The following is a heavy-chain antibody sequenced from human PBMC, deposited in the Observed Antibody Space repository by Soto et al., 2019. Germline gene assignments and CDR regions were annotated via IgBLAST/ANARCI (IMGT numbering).Heavy chain of an antibody. V-gene: IGHV4-4*02. CDR3: ARRDWSGSTSHFYFDY. CDR1: GGSIISSNW. J-gene: IGHJ4*02. D-gene: IGHD3-9*01. CDR2: IYHSGST. Sequence: LSLTCAVSGGSIISSNWWNWVRQPPGKGLEWIGEIYHSGSTYYKPSLKSRVAMSVDTSKNQFSLKLTSATAADTAVYYCARRDWSGSTSHFYFDYWGQGVLVTVSS.